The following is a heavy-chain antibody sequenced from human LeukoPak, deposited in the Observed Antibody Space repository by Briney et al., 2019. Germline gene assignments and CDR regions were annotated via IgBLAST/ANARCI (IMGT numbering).Heavy chain of an antibody. D-gene: IGHD1-26*01. J-gene: IGHJ4*02. CDR1: GDSVSSNSAA. V-gene: IGHV6-1*01. CDR3: ARGMPTYSGSYYAFDY. Sequence: SQTLSLTCAISGDSVSSNSAAWNWIRQSPSRGLEWLGRTYYRSKWYNDYAVSVKSRITINPDTSKNQFSLQLNSVTPEDTAVYYCARGMPTYSGSYYAFDYWGQGTLVTVSS. CDR2: TYYRSKWYN.